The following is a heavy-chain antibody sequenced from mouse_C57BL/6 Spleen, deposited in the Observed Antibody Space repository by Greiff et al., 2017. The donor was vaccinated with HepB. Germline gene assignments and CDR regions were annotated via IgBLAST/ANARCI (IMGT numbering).Heavy chain of an antibody. D-gene: IGHD2-5*01. V-gene: IGHV1-26*01. J-gene: IGHJ4*01. Sequence: EVQLQQSGPELVKPGASVKISCKASGYTFTDYYMNWVKQSHGKSLEWIGDINPNNGGTSYNQKFKGKATLTVDKSSSTAYMELRSLTSEDSAVYYCARGGDYSNWGNAMDYWGQGTSVTVSS. CDR3: ARGGDYSNWGNAMDY. CDR2: INPNNGGT. CDR1: GYTFTDYY.